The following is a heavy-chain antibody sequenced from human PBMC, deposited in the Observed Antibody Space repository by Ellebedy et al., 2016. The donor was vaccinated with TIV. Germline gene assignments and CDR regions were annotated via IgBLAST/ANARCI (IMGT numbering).Heavy chain of an antibody. Sequence: GGSLRLXXAASGFTFSSYAMSWVRQAPGQGLEWVSAISTSGGSTHYADSVQGRFTISRDNSKNTLYLQMNSLRAEDTAVYYCAIPGPCSGRYCYFRYNAMDVWGQGTSVTVSS. CDR1: GFTFSSYA. J-gene: IGHJ6*02. CDR2: ISTSGGST. D-gene: IGHD2-15*01. CDR3: AIPGPCSGRYCYFRYNAMDV. V-gene: IGHV3-23*01.